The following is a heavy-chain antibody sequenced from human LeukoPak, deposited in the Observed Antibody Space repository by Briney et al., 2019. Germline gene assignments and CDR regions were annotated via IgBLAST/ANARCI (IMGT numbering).Heavy chain of an antibody. D-gene: IGHD2-2*01. V-gene: IGHV4-39*01. CDR3: ARGTCISSSCYAGDYGMDV. CDR2: IYYSGST. CDR1: GGSISSSSYY. Sequence: SETLSLTCTVSGGSISSSSYYWGWIRQPPGKGLEWIGNIYYSGSTYYNPFLKSRVTISVDTSKNQFSLKLNSVTAADTAVYYCARGTCISSSCYAGDYGMDVWGQGTPVTVSS. J-gene: IGHJ6*02.